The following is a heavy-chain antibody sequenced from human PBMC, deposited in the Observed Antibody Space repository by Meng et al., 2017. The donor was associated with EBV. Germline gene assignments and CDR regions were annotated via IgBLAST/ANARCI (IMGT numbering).Heavy chain of an antibody. CDR2: FLPRLGAP. D-gene: IGHD3-10*01. CDR1: GGPFRYYA. CDR3: ASESGRGYTPDY. V-gene: IGHV1-69*01. J-gene: IGHJ4*02. Sequence: QGQLVQSAAEVKKPGSSLKVSCKTSGGPFRYYASSWVRQAPGQGLEWLGGFLPRLGAPNYAQKFHGRVKITADESTSTHYMDLGSLRSEDTAIYYCASESGRGYTPDYWGQGTLVTVSS.